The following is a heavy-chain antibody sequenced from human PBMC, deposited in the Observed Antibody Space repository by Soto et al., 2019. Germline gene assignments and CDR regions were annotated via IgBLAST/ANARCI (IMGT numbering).Heavy chain of an antibody. CDR3: ARAPDTAMVNSYHYCGMDV. D-gene: IGHD5-18*01. CDR2: IIPIFGTA. Sequence: QVQLVQSGAEVKKPGSSVKVSCKASGGTFSSYAISWVRQAPGQGLEWMGGIIPIFGTANDAQKFQGRVTITADESTSTAYRELSSLRSEDTAVYSCARAPDTAMVNSYHYCGMDVWGQGTTVTVSS. J-gene: IGHJ6*02. V-gene: IGHV1-69*01. CDR1: GGTFSSYA.